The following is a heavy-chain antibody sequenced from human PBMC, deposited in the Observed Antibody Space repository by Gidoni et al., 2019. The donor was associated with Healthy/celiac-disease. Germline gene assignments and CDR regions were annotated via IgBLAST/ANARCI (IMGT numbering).Heavy chain of an antibody. V-gene: IGHV2-5*02. CDR2: IYWDDDK. Sequence: QITLKESGPTLVKPTQTLTLTCTFSGFSLSTSGVGVGWIRQPPGKALEWLALIYWDDDKRYSPSLKSRLTITKDTSKNQVVLTMTNMDPVDTATYYCAHRRRGYSSSSWEIRGEGWFDPWGQGTLVTVSS. D-gene: IGHD6-6*01. CDR3: AHRRRGYSSSSWEIRGEGWFDP. CDR1: GFSLSTSGVG. J-gene: IGHJ5*02.